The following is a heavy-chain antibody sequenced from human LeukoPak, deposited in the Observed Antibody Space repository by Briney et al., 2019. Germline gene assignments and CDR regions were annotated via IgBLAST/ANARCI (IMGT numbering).Heavy chain of an antibody. V-gene: IGHV3-23*01. CDR2: ISGSGDST. J-gene: IGHJ4*02. D-gene: IGHD3-3*01. CDR3: AKRLSFGVAIGDFDY. CDR1: GFTFSNYA. Sequence: GGSLRLCCAASGFTFSNYAMSWVRQAPGKGLEWVSAISGSGDSTYYADSVKGRFTISRDSSMETLYLQMNSLRAEDTATYFCAKRLSFGVAIGDFDYWGQGTLVTVSS.